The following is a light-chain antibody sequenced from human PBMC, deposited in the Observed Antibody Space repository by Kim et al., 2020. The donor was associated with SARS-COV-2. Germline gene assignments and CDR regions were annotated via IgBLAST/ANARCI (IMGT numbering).Light chain of an antibody. CDR2: DAF. Sequence: VPPGERVALSCRASQSLSSNLAWYQQKPGQAPRLLIYDAFTRATGIPARFSGSGSGAEFTLTISSLQSEDFALYYCQQYNNWPFTFAPGTKVDIK. J-gene: IGKJ3*01. CDR3: QQYNNWPFT. CDR1: QSLSSN. V-gene: IGKV3-15*01.